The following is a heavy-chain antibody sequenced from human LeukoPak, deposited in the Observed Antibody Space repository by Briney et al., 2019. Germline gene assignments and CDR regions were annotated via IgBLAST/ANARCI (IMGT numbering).Heavy chain of an antibody. CDR3: ARNPANDYGGNDQDY. V-gene: IGHV1-8*01. CDR1: GYTSTSYD. Sequence: ASVKVSRKPSGYTSTSYDINWVRHATGQGLEWMGRIYPNRGNTGYAQKFQGRVTMTRNTSISTAYMELSSLRSEDTAVYYCARNPANDYGGNDQDYWGEGTLVTVSS. D-gene: IGHD4-23*01. J-gene: IGHJ4*02. CDR2: IYPNRGNT.